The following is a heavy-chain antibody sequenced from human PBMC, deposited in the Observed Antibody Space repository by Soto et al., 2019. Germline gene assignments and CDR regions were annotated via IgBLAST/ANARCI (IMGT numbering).Heavy chain of an antibody. CDR3: ARGPPGIAVAGELKHHDAFDI. V-gene: IGHV1-2*04. Sequence: ASVKVSCKASGYTFTGYYMHWVRQAPGQGLEWMGWINPNSGGTNYAQKFQGWVTMTRDTSISAAYMELSRLRSDDMAVYYCARGPPGIAVAGELKHHDAFDIWGQGTIVTVSS. D-gene: IGHD6-19*01. J-gene: IGHJ3*02. CDR1: GYTFTGYY. CDR2: INPNSGGT.